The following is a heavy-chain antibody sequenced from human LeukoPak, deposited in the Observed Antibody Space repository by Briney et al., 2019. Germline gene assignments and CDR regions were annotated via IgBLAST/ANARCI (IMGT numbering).Heavy chain of an antibody. D-gene: IGHD3-10*01. CDR2: ISYDGSNK. J-gene: IGHJ4*02. Sequence: GGSLRLSCAASGFTFSSYAMHWVRQAPGKGLEWVAVISYDGSNKYYADSVKGRFTISRDNSKNTLYLQMNSLRAEDTAGYSCARASGPFDYWGQGTLVTVSS. V-gene: IGHV3-30-3*01. CDR1: GFTFSSYA. CDR3: ARASGPFDY.